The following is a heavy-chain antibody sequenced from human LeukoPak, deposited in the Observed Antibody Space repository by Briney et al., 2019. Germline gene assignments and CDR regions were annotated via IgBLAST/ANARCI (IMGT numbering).Heavy chain of an antibody. CDR3: AKDPTIFGVVTPPNVWFDP. V-gene: IGHV3-23*01. J-gene: IGHJ5*02. Sequence: PGGSLRLSCAASGFTFSSYAMSWVRQAPGKGLEWVSAISGSGGSTYYADSVKGRFTISRDNSKNTLYLQMNSLRAEDTAVYYCAKDPTIFGVVTPPNVWFDPWGQGTLVTVSS. CDR2: ISGSGGST. CDR1: GFTFSSYA. D-gene: IGHD3-3*01.